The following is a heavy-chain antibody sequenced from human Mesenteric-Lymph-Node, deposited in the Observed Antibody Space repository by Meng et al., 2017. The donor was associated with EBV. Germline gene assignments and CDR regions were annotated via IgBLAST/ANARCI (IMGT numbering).Heavy chain of an antibody. V-gene: IGHV6-1*01. D-gene: IGHD3-10*01. J-gene: IGHJ4*02. CDR3: AREGGSGTYYPFDY. Sequence: QRAGPGLLCTSRALPLPCVIPVDGVSNTTAAWTWFRKSPSRGLEWLGRTYYRSKWYNDYAVSVKSRVTINPDTSKNQFSLQLNSVTPEDTAVYYCAREGGSGTYYPFDYWGQGTLVTVSS. CDR1: VDGVSNTTAA. CDR2: TYYRSKWYN.